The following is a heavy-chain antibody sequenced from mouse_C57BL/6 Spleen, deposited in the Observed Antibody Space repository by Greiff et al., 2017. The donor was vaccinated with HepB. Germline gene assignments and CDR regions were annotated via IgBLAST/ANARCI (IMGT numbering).Heavy chain of an antibody. D-gene: IGHD1-1*02. CDR2: IYPGDGDT. J-gene: IGHJ2*01. V-gene: IGHV1-82*01. CDR3: ARSEVGDYFDY. Sequence: QVQLKQSGPELVKPGASVKISCKASGYAFSSSWMNWVKQRPGKGLEWIGRIYPGDGDTNCNGKFKGKATLTADKSSSTAYMQLSSLTSEDSAVYFCARSEVGDYFDYWGQGTTLTVSS. CDR1: GYAFSSSW.